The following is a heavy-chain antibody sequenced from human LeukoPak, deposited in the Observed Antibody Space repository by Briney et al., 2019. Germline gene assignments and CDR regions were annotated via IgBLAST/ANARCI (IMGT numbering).Heavy chain of an antibody. D-gene: IGHD2-2*01. Sequence: GGSLRLSCAASGFTFSSYAMSWVRQAPGKGLEWVSAISGSGGSTYYADSVKGRFTISRDNSKNTLYLQLHSLRAEDTAVYYCAKGDAIVLVPIAVGFDPWGQGTLVTVSS. V-gene: IGHV3-23*01. CDR3: AKGDAIVLVPIAVGFDP. CDR1: GFTFSSYA. J-gene: IGHJ5*02. CDR2: ISGSGGST.